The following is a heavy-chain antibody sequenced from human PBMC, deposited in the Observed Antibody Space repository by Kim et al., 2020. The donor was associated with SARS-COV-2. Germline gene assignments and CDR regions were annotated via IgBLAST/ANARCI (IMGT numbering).Heavy chain of an antibody. V-gene: IGHV4-34*01. J-gene: IGHJ6*02. D-gene: IGHD3-16*02. CDR1: GGSFSGYY. Sequence: SETLSLTCAVYGGSFSGYYWSWIRQPPGKGLEWSGEINHSGSTNYNPSLKSRVTISVDTSKNQFSLKLSSVTAADTAVYYCARAALHPHYYYGMDVWGQGTTVTVSS. CDR2: INHSGST. CDR3: ARAALHPHYYYGMDV.